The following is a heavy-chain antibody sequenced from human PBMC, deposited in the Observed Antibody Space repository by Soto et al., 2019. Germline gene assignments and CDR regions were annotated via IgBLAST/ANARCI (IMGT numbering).Heavy chain of an antibody. CDR3: ARDVQDNYFDNTYHYFARAV. CDR1: GGTFSDHA. J-gene: IGHJ6*04. D-gene: IGHD3-9*01. Sequence: SVKVSCKAFGGTFSDHAVSWVRQAPGQGLEWMGVINPFFKGTKYAQKFQGRLTITADDSTSTAYMDLCSLISADTAVYYCARDVQDNYFDNTYHYFARAVWGKGTTVTVSS. CDR2: INPFFKGT. V-gene: IGHV1-69*13.